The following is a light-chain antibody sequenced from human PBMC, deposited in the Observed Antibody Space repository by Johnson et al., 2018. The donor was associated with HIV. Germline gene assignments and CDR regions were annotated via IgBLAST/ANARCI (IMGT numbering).Light chain of an antibody. CDR2: KDS. Sequence: VLTQPPSVSVSLGQMARITCSGAALPKKYAYWYQQKPGQFPVLVIYKDSERPSGIPERFSGSSSGTIVTLTISGVQAEDEADYYCLSADSSGTYLYVFGTGTKVTVL. CDR3: LSADSSGTYLYV. V-gene: IGLV3-16*01. CDR1: ALPKKY. J-gene: IGLJ1*01.